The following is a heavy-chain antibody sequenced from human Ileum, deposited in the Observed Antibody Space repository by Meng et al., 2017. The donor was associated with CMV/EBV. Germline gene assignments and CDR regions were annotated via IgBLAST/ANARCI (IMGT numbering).Heavy chain of an antibody. Sequence: QVRLEESGPGLVKPSQTLSLICTVSGDSISSGYFYWTWIRQSPGKGPEWIGYIYYSGSTYYNPSLKSRLTIALDTSKNQFSLRLTSVTDADTGVYYCATEYSASPGWFDPWGQGILVTVSS. J-gene: IGHJ5*02. D-gene: IGHD5-12*01. CDR1: GDSISSGYFY. CDR3: ATEYSASPGWFDP. CDR2: IYYSGST. V-gene: IGHV4-30-4*08.